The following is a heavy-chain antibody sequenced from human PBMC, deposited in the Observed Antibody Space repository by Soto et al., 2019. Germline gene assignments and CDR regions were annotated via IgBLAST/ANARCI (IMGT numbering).Heavy chain of an antibody. CDR3: AKDGEYYYDSSGSSYFDY. D-gene: IGHD3-22*01. J-gene: IGHJ4*02. V-gene: IGHV3-23*01. Sequence: GGSLRLSCAASGFTFSSYAMSWVRQAPGEGLEWVSAISGSGGSTYYADSVKGRFTISRDNSKNTLYLQMNSLRAEDTAVYYCAKDGEYYYDSSGSSYFDYWGQGTLVTVSS. CDR1: GFTFSSYA. CDR2: ISGSGGST.